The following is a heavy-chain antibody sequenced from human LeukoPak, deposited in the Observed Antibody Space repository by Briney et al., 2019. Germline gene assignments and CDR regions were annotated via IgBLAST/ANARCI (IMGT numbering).Heavy chain of an antibody. D-gene: IGHD3-10*01. CDR3: ARLPRAGYYYGMDV. V-gene: IGHV3-74*01. Sequence: GGSLRLSCAASGFPFSSNWMHWVRQAPGKGLVWVSRINSDGSSPHYADSVKGRFTISRDNAKNMLYLEMNSLRAEDTAVYYCARLPRAGYYYGMDVWGQGTTVTVSS. CDR1: GFPFSSNW. CDR2: INSDGSSP. J-gene: IGHJ6*02.